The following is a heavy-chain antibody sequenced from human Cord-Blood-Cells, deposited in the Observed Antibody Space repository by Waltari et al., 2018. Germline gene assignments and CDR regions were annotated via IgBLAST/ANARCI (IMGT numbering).Heavy chain of an antibody. Sequence: QVQLQQWGAGLLKPSETLSLTCAVYGGSFSGYYWSWIRQPPGKGLEWIGEINHSGSTNYNRALKSRVTISVDTSKNQLSMKLRSVTAANTAVYYCARGRQLLWFGELDYWGQGTLVTVSS. CDR2: INHSGST. CDR1: GGSFSGYY. CDR3: ARGRQLLWFGELDY. D-gene: IGHD3-10*01. J-gene: IGHJ4*02. V-gene: IGHV4-34*01.